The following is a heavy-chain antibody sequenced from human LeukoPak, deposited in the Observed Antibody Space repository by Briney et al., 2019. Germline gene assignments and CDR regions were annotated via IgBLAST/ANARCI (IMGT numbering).Heavy chain of an antibody. D-gene: IGHD4-17*01. Sequence: GGSLRLSCAASGFTFSDHYMNWVRQAPGKGLEWVSYISSSSSTIYYADSVKGRFTISRDNAKNSLYLQMNSLRDEDTAVYYCARGSMTTVTLYYFDYWGQGTLVTVSS. CDR1: GFTFSDHY. CDR3: ARGSMTTVTLYYFDY. CDR2: ISSSSSTI. J-gene: IGHJ4*02. V-gene: IGHV3-48*02.